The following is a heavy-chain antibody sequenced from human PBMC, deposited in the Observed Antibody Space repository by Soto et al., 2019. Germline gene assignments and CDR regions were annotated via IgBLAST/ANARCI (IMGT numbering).Heavy chain of an antibody. CDR3: ARDGQTFGQGDY. J-gene: IGHJ4*02. CDR2: ISSSISYT. Sequence: QVQLVESGGGLVKPGGSLTLSCAASGFSLSDYSMSWSRQAPGKGLEWVSYISSSISYTHYADSVKGRFTASRDNAKNSVFLHLNSLRAKDTSVYYCARDGQTFGQGDYWGQGTLVTVS. D-gene: IGHD3-16*01. V-gene: IGHV3-11*06. CDR1: GFSLSDYS.